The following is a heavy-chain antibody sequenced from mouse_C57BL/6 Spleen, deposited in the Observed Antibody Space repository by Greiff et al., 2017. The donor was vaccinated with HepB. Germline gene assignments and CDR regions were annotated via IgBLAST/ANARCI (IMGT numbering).Heavy chain of an antibody. D-gene: IGHD6-1*01. Sequence: QVQLQQPGAELVKPGASVQLSCKASGYTFTGYWMHWVKQRPGQGLEWIGNINPSHGGTNYNGKFKSKATLTVEKAYSTAYIQLSSLTSAASAVYDCARPICSDLYWYFDVWGTGTTVTVSS. V-gene: IGHV1-53*01. J-gene: IGHJ1*03. CDR2: INPSHGGT. CDR1: GYTFTGYW. CDR3: ARPICSDLYWYFDV.